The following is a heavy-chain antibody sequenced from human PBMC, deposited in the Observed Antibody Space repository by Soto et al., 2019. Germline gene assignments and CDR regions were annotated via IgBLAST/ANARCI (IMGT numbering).Heavy chain of an antibody. V-gene: IGHV4-4*02. CDR2: IYDSGNT. CDR1: GGSITTYKW. CDR3: ATCQMGGNYYSIDI. D-gene: IGHD3-16*01. J-gene: IGHJ6*02. Sequence: ETLSLTCGVSGGSITTYKWCTWVRQTPGKGLEWIGEIYDSGNTRYNPSLKSRVTISKDTSKNELSLKLTSVTVADTAVYYCATCQMGGNYYSIDICDQETTCTASS.